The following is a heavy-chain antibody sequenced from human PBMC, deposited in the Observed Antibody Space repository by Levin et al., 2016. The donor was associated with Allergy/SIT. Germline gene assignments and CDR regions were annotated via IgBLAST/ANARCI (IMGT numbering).Heavy chain of an antibody. V-gene: IGHV4-59*01. D-gene: IGHD5-24*01. J-gene: IGHJ5*02. CDR3: ARELGMATIRFDP. CDR2: IYYSGST. Sequence: WIRQPPGKGLEWIGYIYYSGSTNYNPSLKSRVTISVDTSKNQFSLKLSSVTAADTAVYYCARELGMATIRFDPWGQGTLVTVSS.